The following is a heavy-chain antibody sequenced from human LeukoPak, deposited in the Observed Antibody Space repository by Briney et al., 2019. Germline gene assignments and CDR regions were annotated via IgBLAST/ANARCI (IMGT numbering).Heavy chain of an antibody. CDR1: GFTFSSYS. CDR2: ISSSSSYI. V-gene: IGHV3-21*01. D-gene: IGHD3-22*01. J-gene: IGHJ4*02. Sequence: PGGSLRLSCAASGFTFSSYSRNWVRQAPGKGLEWVSSISSSSSYIYYADSVKGRFTISRDNAKNSLYLQMNSLRAEDTAVYYCAREGGYYYDSSGYYYFDYWGQGTLVTVSS. CDR3: AREGGYYYDSSGYYYFDY.